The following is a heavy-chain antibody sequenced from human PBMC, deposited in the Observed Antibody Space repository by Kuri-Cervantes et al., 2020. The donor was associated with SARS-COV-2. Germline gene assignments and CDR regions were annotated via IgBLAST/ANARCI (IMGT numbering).Heavy chain of an antibody. J-gene: IGHJ4*02. CDR1: GYTFTGYY. CDR2: INPNSGGT. CDR3: ARGPYYDYIWGSYHLFDY. V-gene: IGHV1-2*02. D-gene: IGHD3-16*02. Sequence: ASVKVSCKASGYTFTGYYMHWVRQAPGQGLEWMGWINPNSGGTNYAQKFQGRVTMTRDTSISTAYMELSRLRSDDTAVYYCARGPYYDYIWGSYHLFDYWGQGTLVTVSS.